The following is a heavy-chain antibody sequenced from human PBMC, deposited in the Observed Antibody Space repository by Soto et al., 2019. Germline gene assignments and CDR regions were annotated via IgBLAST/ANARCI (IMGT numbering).Heavy chain of an antibody. D-gene: IGHD2-21*01. CDR2: IVVGSGNT. J-gene: IGHJ6*02. CDR1: GFTFTSSA. V-gene: IGHV1-58*01. Sequence: ASVKVSCKASGFTFTSSAVQWVRQARGQRLEWIGWIVVGSGNTNYAQKFQERVTITRDMSTSTAYMEPSSLRSEDTAVYYCAAIPPTYYYGMDVWGQGTTVTVSS. CDR3: AAIPPTYYYGMDV.